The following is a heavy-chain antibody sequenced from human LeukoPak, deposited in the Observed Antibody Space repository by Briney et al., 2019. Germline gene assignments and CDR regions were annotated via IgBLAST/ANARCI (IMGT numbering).Heavy chain of an antibody. D-gene: IGHD2-2*01. CDR1: GYTFAKYA. Sequence: VASVKVSCTASGYTFAKYAIHWVRQAPGQRLEWMGWINAGDGSTRYSQKFHGGVTITRDTSASTAYMELSSLRSEDTAVYYCARSILVVPVASHLNYGVDVWGQGTTVTVSS. CDR3: ARSILVVPVASHLNYGVDV. CDR2: INAGDGST. V-gene: IGHV1-3*01. J-gene: IGHJ6*02.